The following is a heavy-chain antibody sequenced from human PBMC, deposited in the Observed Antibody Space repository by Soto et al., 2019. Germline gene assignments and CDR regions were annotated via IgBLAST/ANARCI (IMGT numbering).Heavy chain of an antibody. CDR1: GGSISSGGYY. Sequence: QVQLQESGPGLVKPSQTLSLTCTVSGGSISSGGYYWSWIRQHPGKGLEWIGYIYYSGSTYYNPSRKSRVTISVDTSQHQFSLKLSSVTAADTAVYYCARSGYSYGPNPLLYWGQGTLVTVSS. J-gene: IGHJ4*02. V-gene: IGHV4-31*03. CDR3: ARSGYSYGPNPLLY. D-gene: IGHD5-18*01. CDR2: IYYSGST.